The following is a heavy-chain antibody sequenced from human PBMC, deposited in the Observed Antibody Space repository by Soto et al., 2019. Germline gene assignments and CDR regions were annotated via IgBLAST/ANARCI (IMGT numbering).Heavy chain of an antibody. CDR1: GFTFSGSA. CDR2: IRSKANSYAT. J-gene: IGHJ4*02. V-gene: IGHV3-73*01. CDR3: TSGTVVPADY. Sequence: GGSLRLSCAASGFTFSGSAMHWVRQASGKGLEWVGRIRSKANSYATAYAASGKGRFTISRDDSKNTAYLQMNSLKTEDTAVYYCTSGTVVPADYWGQGTLVTVSS. D-gene: IGHD2-2*01.